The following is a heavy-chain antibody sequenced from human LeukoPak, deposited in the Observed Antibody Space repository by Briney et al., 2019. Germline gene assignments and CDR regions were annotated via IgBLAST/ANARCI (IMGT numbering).Heavy chain of an antibody. D-gene: IGHD1-14*01. CDR3: ARRIHRTYYFDY. J-gene: IGHJ4*02. V-gene: IGHV3-66*04. CDR2: IYSGGST. CDR1: GFTVSSNY. Sequence: QPGGSLRLSCAASGFTVSSNYMSWVRQAPGKGLEWVSVIYSGGSTYYADSVKGRFTISRDNSKNTLYLQMNSLRAEDTAVYYCARRIHRTYYFDYWGQGTLVTVSS.